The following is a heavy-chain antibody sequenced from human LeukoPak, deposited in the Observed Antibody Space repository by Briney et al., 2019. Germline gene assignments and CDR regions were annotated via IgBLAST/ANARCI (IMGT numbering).Heavy chain of an antibody. CDR3: ARLWFGELAFDY. V-gene: IGHV3-66*01. CDR1: GFTVSSNY. D-gene: IGHD3-10*01. J-gene: IGHJ4*02. Sequence: GGSLRLSCAASGFTVSSNYMNWVRQAPGKGLEWASVIYRGGNTYYADSVKGRFTISRDNSKNTLYLQMNSLRAEDTAVYYCARLWFGELAFDYWGQGTLVTVSS. CDR2: IYRGGNT.